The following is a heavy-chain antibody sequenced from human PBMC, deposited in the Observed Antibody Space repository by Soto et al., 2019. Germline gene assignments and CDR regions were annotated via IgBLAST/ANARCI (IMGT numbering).Heavy chain of an antibody. CDR2: IWYDGSNK. CDR1: GFTFSSYG. V-gene: IGHV3-33*01. D-gene: IGHD1-26*01. J-gene: IGHJ4*02. CDR3: ARDREYSGSFPELDY. Sequence: GGSLRLSCAASGFTFSSYGMHWVRQAPGKGLEWVAVIWYDGSNKYYADSVKGRFTISRDNSKNTLYLQMNSLRAEDTAVYYCARDREYSGSFPELDYWGQGTLVTVSS.